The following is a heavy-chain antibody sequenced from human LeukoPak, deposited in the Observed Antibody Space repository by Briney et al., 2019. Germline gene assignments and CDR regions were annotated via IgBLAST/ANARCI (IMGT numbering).Heavy chain of an antibody. CDR1: GGSISSYY. Sequence: SETLSLTCTVSGGSISSYYWSWIRQPPGKGLEWIGYIYYIGTTNYNPSLKSRVTISVDTSKNQFSLKLSSVTAADTAVYYCARGGSYPEYFQHWGQGTLVTVSS. CDR2: IYYIGTT. CDR3: ARGGSYPEYFQH. V-gene: IGHV4-59*01. D-gene: IGHD1-26*01. J-gene: IGHJ1*01.